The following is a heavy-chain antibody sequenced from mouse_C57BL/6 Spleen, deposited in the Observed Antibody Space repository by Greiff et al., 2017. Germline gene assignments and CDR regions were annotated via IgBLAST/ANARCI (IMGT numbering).Heavy chain of an antibody. CDR3: AREEAYYSNQYYFDY. V-gene: IGHV1-59*01. Sequence: VQLQQPGAELVRPGTSVKLSCKASGYTFTSYWMHWVKQRPGQGLEWIGVIDPSDSYTNYNQKFKGKATLTVDTSSSTAYMQLSSLTSEDSAVYYCAREEAYYSNQYYFDYWGQGTTLTVSS. J-gene: IGHJ2*01. CDR2: IDPSDSYT. D-gene: IGHD2-5*01. CDR1: GYTFTSYW.